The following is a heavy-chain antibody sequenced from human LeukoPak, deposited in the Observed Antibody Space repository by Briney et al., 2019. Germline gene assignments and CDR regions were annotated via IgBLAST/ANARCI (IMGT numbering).Heavy chain of an antibody. Sequence: GSLRLSCAASGFTFSSYAMSWVRQPPGKGLEWIGEINHSGSTNYNPSLKSRVTISVDTSKNQFSLKLSSVTAADTAVYYCARYHVAGKAYWGQGTLVTVSS. CDR3: ARYHVAGKAY. CDR2: INHSGST. V-gene: IGHV4-34*01. CDR1: GFTFSSYA. J-gene: IGHJ4*02. D-gene: IGHD6-19*01.